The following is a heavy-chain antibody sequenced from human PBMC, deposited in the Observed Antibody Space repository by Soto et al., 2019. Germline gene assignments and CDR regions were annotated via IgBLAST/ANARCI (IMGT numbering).Heavy chain of an antibody. J-gene: IGHJ4*02. Sequence: PGGSLRLSCAASGFTLDDYAMRWVRQTPGKGPEWVSGISWNSINIDYADSVKGRFTISRDNAKNFLYLQMNSLRAEDTALYYCAASRSYCIDYWAQRTLVTVSS. CDR1: GFTLDDYA. CDR2: ISWNSINI. D-gene: IGHD3-10*01. V-gene: IGHV3-9*01. CDR3: AASRSYCIDY.